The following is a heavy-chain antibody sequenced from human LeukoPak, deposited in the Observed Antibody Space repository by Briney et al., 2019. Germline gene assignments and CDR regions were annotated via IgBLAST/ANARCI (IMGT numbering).Heavy chain of an antibody. Sequence: SETLSLTCTVSGGSISSYYWSWIRQPPGKGLEWIGYIYYSGSTNYNPSLTSRVTISVDTSKNQFSLKRSSVTAADTAVYYCARAIYSGYDAFDIWGQGTMVTVSS. D-gene: IGHD5-12*01. V-gene: IGHV4-59*01. CDR3: ARAIYSGYDAFDI. J-gene: IGHJ3*02. CDR2: IYYSGST. CDR1: GGSISSYY.